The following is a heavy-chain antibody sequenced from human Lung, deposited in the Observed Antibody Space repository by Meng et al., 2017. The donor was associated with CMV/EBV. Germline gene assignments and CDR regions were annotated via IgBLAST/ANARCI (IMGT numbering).Heavy chain of an antibody. CDR1: GDSVSSNSAA. V-gene: IGHV6-1*01. D-gene: IGHD3-10*01. CDR2: TYYRSKWYN. J-gene: IGHJ4*01. CDR3: ARFGTVGAGSGVYFDY. Sequence: LXCAISGDSVSSNSAAWNWIRQSPSRGLEWLGRTYYRSKWYNDYAVSVKSRITINPDTSKNQFSLQLNSVTPEDTAVYYCARFGTVGAGSGVYFDYWXHRTLVTVSS.